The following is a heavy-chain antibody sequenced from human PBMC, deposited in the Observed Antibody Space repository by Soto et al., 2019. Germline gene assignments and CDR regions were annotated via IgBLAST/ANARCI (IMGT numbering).Heavy chain of an antibody. D-gene: IGHD2-15*01. J-gene: IGHJ4*02. CDR1: GFTFSNYA. Sequence: EVQLLDSGGGLVQPGGSLRLSCAASGFTFSNYAMSWVRQAPGKGLEWVSGVGGSGDSTYYADSVKGRFTISRDNSKDTLYLQMNSLRAEDTAVYYCAKGPLRYCSGGSCYPPHYFDYWGQGTLVTVSS. V-gene: IGHV3-23*01. CDR2: VGGSGDST. CDR3: AKGPLRYCSGGSCYPPHYFDY.